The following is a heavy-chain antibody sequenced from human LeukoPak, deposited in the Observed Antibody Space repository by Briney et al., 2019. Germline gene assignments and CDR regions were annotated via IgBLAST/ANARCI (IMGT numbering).Heavy chain of an antibody. D-gene: IGHD3-9*01. Sequence: GGSLRLSCTTSGFTFGDYSMSWFRQAPGKGLEWVGFIRSKGYGGTAEYAASVKGRFTISRDDSNSIAYLQMDSLKTEDAAVYYCTREIRYFDWFQADYWGQGTLVTVSS. CDR1: GFTFGDYS. V-gene: IGHV3-49*03. J-gene: IGHJ4*02. CDR3: TREIRYFDWFQADY. CDR2: IRSKGYGGTA.